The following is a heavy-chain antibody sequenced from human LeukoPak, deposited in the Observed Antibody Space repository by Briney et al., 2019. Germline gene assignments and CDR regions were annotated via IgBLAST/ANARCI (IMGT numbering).Heavy chain of an antibody. D-gene: IGHD3-10*01. Sequence: PGGSLRLSCAASGFTFSDYYMSCIRQAPGKGLEWVSYISSSSSYTNYADSLKGRFTISRDNAKNSLYLQMNSLRAEDTAVYYCARDRGVTMVRGVIIYDYWGQGTLVTVSS. V-gene: IGHV3-11*06. CDR3: ARDRGVTMVRGVIIYDY. CDR1: GFTFSDYY. CDR2: ISSSSSYT. J-gene: IGHJ4*02.